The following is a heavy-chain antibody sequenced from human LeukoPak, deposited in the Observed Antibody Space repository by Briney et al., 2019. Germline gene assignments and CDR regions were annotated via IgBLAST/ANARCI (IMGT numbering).Heavy chain of an antibody. J-gene: IGHJ4*02. Sequence: GGSLRLSCAASGFTFSSYSMNWVRQAPGKGLEWVSYISSSSTIYYADSVKGRFTISRDNAKNSLYLQMNSLRAEDTAVYYCARGWGKLDYWGQGTLVTVSS. CDR3: ARGWGKLDY. CDR2: ISSSSTI. V-gene: IGHV3-48*01. D-gene: IGHD2-8*02. CDR1: GFTFSSYS.